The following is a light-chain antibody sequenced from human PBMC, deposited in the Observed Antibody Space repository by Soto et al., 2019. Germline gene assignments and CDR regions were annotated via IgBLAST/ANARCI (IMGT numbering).Light chain of an antibody. CDR3: QQYNNWPPFT. J-gene: IGKJ2*01. CDR2: GAA. V-gene: IGKV3-15*01. Sequence: EVVMTQSPATLSVSPGERATLSCRASQSVSSNLAWFQQKPGQAPRLLIYGAATRATGIPARFSGSGSGTEFTLTISSLQSEDFAVYYCQQYNNWPPFTFGRGTRLEMK. CDR1: QSVSSN.